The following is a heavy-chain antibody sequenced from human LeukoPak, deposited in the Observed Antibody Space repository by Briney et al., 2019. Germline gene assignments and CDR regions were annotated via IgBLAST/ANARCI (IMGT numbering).Heavy chain of an antibody. D-gene: IGHD1-26*01. CDR3: ARDGVYGSRVGYMDV. V-gene: IGHV4-38-2*02. Sequence: PSETLSLTCTVSGYSISSGYYWGWIRQPPGKGLEWIGSIYHSGSTYYNPSLKSRVTISVDTSKNQFSLKLSSVTAADTAVYYCARDGVYGSRVGYMDVWGKGTTVTVSS. CDR2: IYHSGST. J-gene: IGHJ6*03. CDR1: GYSISSGYY.